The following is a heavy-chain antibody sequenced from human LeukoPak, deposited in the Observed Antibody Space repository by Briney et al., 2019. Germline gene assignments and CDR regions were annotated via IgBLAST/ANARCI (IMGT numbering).Heavy chain of an antibody. CDR1: GFTVSSNY. CDR3: AKRIAVAGSAYYFDY. V-gene: IGHV3-23*01. D-gene: IGHD6-19*01. CDR2: ISGSGGIT. J-gene: IGHJ4*02. Sequence: GGSLRLSCAASGFTVSSNYMSWVRQAPGKGLEWVSVISGSGGITYYADSVKGRFTISRDNSKNTLYLQMNSLRAEDTAVYYCAKRIAVAGSAYYFDYWGQGTLVTVSS.